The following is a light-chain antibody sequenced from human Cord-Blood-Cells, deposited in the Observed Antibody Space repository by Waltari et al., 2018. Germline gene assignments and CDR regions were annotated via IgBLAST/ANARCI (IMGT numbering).Light chain of an antibody. V-gene: IGKV3-15*01. CDR1: QRVSST. Sequence: EIVMTQSPATLSVSPGERATLSCRASQRVSSTLAWYQQKPGQAPRLLIYDASTRATGIPARFSGSASGTEFTLTISRLQSEDFAVYYCQQYNNWPPYTFGQGTKLEIK. J-gene: IGKJ2*01. CDR2: DAS. CDR3: QQYNNWPPYT.